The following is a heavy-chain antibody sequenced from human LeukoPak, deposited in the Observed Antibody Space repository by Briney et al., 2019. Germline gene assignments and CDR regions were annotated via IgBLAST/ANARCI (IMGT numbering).Heavy chain of an antibody. Sequence: AGRSLRLSCAASGFTFSSYSMNWVRQAPGKGLEWVSYIPTSSRTIYYADSVKGRFTISRDNAKNSLYLQMNSLRDEDTAVYYCARGTYGDYSFDYWGQGTLVTVSS. D-gene: IGHD4-17*01. V-gene: IGHV3-48*02. CDR3: ARGTYGDYSFDY. CDR1: GFTFSSYS. J-gene: IGHJ4*02. CDR2: IPTSSRTI.